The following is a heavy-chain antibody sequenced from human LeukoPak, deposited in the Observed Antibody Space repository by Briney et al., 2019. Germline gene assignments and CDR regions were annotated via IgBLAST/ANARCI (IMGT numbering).Heavy chain of an antibody. J-gene: IGHJ6*03. CDR1: GGSISSGGYS. D-gene: IGHD3-22*01. CDR3: ARLGSYYDSSTSTRAYYMDV. V-gene: IGHV4-30-2*01. Sequence: SETLSLTCAVSGGSISSGGYSWSWIRQPPGKGLEWIGYIYHSGSTYYNPSLKSRVTISVDRSKNQFSLKLSSVTAADTAVYYCARLGSYYDSSTSTRAYYMDVWGKGTTVTVSS. CDR2: IYHSGST.